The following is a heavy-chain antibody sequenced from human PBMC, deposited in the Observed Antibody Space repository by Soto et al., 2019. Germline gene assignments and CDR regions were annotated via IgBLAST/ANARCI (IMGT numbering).Heavy chain of an antibody. CDR1: SGCISSYW. Sequence: XATLSLTIPASSGCISSYWGTWIRQPPGKGLEWIGYIYSSGSTNYNPSLESRVTMSLDTSKNQFSLKLTSVTSAGPAVSYRARSPRGQQLTHWGQGTLVTVSS. CDR3: ARSPRGQQLTH. CDR2: IYSSGST. J-gene: IGHJ4*02. V-gene: IGHV4-59*01. D-gene: IGHD6-13*01.